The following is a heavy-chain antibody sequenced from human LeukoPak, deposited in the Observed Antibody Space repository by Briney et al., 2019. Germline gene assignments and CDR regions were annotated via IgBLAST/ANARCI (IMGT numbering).Heavy chain of an antibody. CDR3: ARHLGGNSNAWYFDL. V-gene: IGHV4-39*01. Sequence: SETLSLTCTVSDGSISSSSYDWGWIRQPPGKGLEWIGSTYYSGSTYSNPSFKSRVTISVDTSKNQFSLKLSSVTAADTAVYYCARHLGGNSNAWYFDLWGRATLVTVSS. J-gene: IGHJ2*01. CDR1: DGSISSSSYD. D-gene: IGHD4-23*01. CDR2: TYYSGST.